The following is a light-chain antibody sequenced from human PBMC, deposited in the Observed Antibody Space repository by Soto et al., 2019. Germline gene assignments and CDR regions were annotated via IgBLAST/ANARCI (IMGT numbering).Light chain of an antibody. CDR1: QSISAR. V-gene: IGKV1-5*01. CDR2: DAS. Sequence: EIQMTQSPATLSASVGDSVTINCRASQSISARLAWYQQKPGRAPKLLIFDASTRASGVPARFSGSGSGTETPPTISSLQPDDFATYYCQQYNGDPRTFGGGTKVDIK. CDR3: QQYNGDPRT. J-gene: IGKJ4*01.